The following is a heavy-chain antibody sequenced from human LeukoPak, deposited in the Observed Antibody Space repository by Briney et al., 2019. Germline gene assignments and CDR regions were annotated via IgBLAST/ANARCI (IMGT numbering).Heavy chain of an antibody. CDR1: GGSISSYS. Sequence: PSETLSLTCTVSGGSISSYSWSWIRQPPGKGLEWIGYTHYSGSTNYNPSLKSRVTISVDTSKNQFSLKVNSVTAADTAVYYCARYCSSTCQLGMDVWGQGTTVTVSS. CDR3: ARYCSSTCQLGMDV. CDR2: THYSGST. V-gene: IGHV4-59*01. J-gene: IGHJ6*02. D-gene: IGHD2-2*01.